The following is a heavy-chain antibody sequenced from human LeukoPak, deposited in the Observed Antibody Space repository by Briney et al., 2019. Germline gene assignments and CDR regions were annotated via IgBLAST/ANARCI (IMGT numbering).Heavy chain of an antibody. V-gene: IGHV1-2*02. D-gene: IGHD3-10*01. CDR2: INPNSGGT. CDR1: GYTFTGYY. J-gene: IGHJ4*02. CDR3: ARGPLWFGELFD. Sequence: ASVKVSCKASGYTFTGYYMHWVRQAPGQGLEWMGWINPNSGGTNYAQKFQGRVTMTRDTSISTAYMELSRLRSDDAAVYYCARGPLWFGELFDWGQGTLVTVSS.